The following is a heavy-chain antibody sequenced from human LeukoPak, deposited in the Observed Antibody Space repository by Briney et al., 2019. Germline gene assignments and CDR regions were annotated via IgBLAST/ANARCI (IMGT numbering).Heavy chain of an antibody. V-gene: IGHV3-49*03. CDR1: GFTFGDYA. CDR3: ARDLAYSSGWYSSFDP. J-gene: IGHJ5*02. CDR2: IRSKAYGGTT. D-gene: IGHD6-19*01. Sequence: GGSLRLSCTASGFTFGDYAMSWFRQAPGKGLEWVGSIRSKAYGGTTEYAASVKGRFTISRDDSKSIAYLQMNSLKTEDTAVYYCARDLAYSSGWYSSFDPWGQGTLVTVSS.